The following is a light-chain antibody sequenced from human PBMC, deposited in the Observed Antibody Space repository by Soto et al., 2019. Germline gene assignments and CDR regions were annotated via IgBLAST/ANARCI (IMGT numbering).Light chain of an antibody. Sequence: DIQMTQSPSSLSASVGDRVTITCRASQSMRSYLNWYQQKPGKAPKLLIYAASSLQSGVPSRFSGSGSGTDFTLTISSLQPEDFATYYCQQSYSIPWTFGQGTKVEIK. V-gene: IGKV1-39*01. CDR1: QSMRSY. CDR3: QQSYSIPWT. CDR2: AAS. J-gene: IGKJ1*01.